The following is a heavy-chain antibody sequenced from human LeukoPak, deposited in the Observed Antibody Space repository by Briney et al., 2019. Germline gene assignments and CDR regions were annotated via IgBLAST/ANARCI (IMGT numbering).Heavy chain of an antibody. CDR2: ISAYNGNT. CDR3: ASSHYYGSGSFDY. V-gene: IGHV1-18*01. CDR1: GYTFTSYG. D-gene: IGHD3-10*01. J-gene: IGHJ4*02. Sequence: GASVKVSCKASGYTFTSYGISWVRQAPGQGLEWMGWISAYNGNTNYAQKLQGRVTMTTDTSTSTDYMELRSLRSDDTAVYYCASSHYYGSGSFDYWGQGTLVTVSS.